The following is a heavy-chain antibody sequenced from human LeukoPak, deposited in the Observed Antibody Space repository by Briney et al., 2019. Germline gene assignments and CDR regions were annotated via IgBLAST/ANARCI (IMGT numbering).Heavy chain of an antibody. V-gene: IGHV3-23*01. CDR3: APFRQQSTIEDY. Sequence: GGSLRLSCAVSGFTFSSYSMMWVRQAPGKGLEWGSAISGTTGDTYYADSVKGRFTISRDRSRNTLYLQMNSLRAEDTAVYYCAPFRQQSTIEDYWGQGTLVTVSS. CDR2: ISGTTGDT. CDR1: GFTFSSYS. D-gene: IGHD5/OR15-5a*01. J-gene: IGHJ4*02.